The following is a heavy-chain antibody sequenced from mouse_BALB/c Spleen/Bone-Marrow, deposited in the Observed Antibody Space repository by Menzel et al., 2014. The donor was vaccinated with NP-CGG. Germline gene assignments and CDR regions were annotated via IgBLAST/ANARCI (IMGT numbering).Heavy chain of an antibody. CDR3: AREGIYYYGSGHFDV. CDR1: GYSFSSYY. D-gene: IGHD1-1*01. J-gene: IGHJ1*01. Sequence: EVQLQESGPELMKPGASVKISCKASGYSFSSYYMHWVKQSHGKSLEWIGYIDPFNGGTSYNQKFKGKAILTVDKSSSTAYMHLSSLTSEDSAVYYCAREGIYYYGSGHFDVWGAGTTVTVSS. CDR2: IDPFNGGT. V-gene: IGHV1S135*01.